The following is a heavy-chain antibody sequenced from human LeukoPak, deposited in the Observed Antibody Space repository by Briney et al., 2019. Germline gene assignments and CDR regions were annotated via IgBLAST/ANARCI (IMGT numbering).Heavy chain of an antibody. Sequence: NPSETLSLTCSVSGXSISSYYWSWIRQPPGKGLEYIGYSYYSGSTDYNPSLKSRVTISVDTSKNQFSLKLSSVTPADTAMYYCARAWATDYFDYWGQGTLVTVSS. CDR1: GXSISSYY. J-gene: IGHJ4*02. CDR3: ARAWATDYFDY. CDR2: SYYSGST. V-gene: IGHV4-59*01.